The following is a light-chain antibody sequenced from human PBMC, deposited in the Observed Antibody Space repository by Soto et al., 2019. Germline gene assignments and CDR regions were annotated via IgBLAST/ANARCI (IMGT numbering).Light chain of an antibody. V-gene: IGLV2-14*01. CDR1: SNDVGGYNY. CDR2: DVS. Sequence: QSALTQPASVSGSPGQSITISCTGTSNDVGGYNYVSWYQQHPGKAPKLMIYDVSNRPSGVSNRFSGFKSGNTASLTISGLQAEDEADYYCSSYTSSSAYVLFGGGTKLTVL. J-gene: IGLJ3*02. CDR3: SSYTSSSAYVL.